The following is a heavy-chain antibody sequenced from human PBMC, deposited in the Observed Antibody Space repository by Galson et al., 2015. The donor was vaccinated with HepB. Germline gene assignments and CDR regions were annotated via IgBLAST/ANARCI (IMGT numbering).Heavy chain of an antibody. V-gene: IGHV3-11*01. CDR2: ISSSGSPI. CDR1: GFTFSDYY. CDR3: ARRGLEPAARGCFDP. Sequence: SLRLSCAASGFTFSDYYMSWIRQAPGKGLEWVSYISSSGSPIYYADSVKGRFTISRDNAKNSLYLQMNSLRAEDTAVYYCARRGLEPAARGCFDPWGQGTLVTVSS. D-gene: IGHD2-2*01. J-gene: IGHJ5*02.